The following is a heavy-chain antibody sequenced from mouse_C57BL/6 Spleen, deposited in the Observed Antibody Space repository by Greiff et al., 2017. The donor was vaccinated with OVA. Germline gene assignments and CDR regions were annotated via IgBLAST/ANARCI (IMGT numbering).Heavy chain of an antibody. CDR2: IYPGSGNT. J-gene: IGHJ2*01. CDR1: GYTFTDYY. CDR3: ARDDGYPDY. D-gene: IGHD2-3*01. V-gene: IGHV1-76*01. Sequence: VQLVESGAELVRPGASVKLSCKASGYTFTDYYINWVKQRPGQGLEWIARIYPGSGNTYYNEKFKGKATLTAEKSSSTAYMQLSSLTSEDSAVYFCARDDGYPDYWGQGTTLTVSS.